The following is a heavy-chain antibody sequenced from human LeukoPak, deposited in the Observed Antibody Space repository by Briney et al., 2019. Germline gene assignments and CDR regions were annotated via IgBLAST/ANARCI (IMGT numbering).Heavy chain of an antibody. D-gene: IGHD3-3*01. J-gene: IGHJ4*02. V-gene: IGHV1-69*04. Sequence: SVKVSCKASGGTFSSYAISWVRQAPGQGLEWMGRIIPILGIANYAPKFQGRVTITADKSTSTAYMELSSLRSEDTAVYYCARGYDFWSGYYESWGQGTLVTVSS. CDR3: ARGYDFWSGYYES. CDR2: IIPILGIA. CDR1: GGTFSSYA.